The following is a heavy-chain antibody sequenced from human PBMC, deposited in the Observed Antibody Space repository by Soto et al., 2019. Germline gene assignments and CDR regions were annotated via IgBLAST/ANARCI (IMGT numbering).Heavy chain of an antibody. CDR1: GCSLSSYY. V-gene: IGHV4-59*01. Sequence: AETLSLTGTGSGCSLSSYYWSWIRQPPGKGLGWIGYIYYSGSTNYNPSLKSRVTISVDTSKNQFSLKLRSLRSDDTAVYYCARDSSGYNFPDNWFDPWGQGTLVTVSS. CDR3: ARDSSGYNFPDNWFDP. J-gene: IGHJ5*02. D-gene: IGHD3-22*01. CDR2: IYYSGST.